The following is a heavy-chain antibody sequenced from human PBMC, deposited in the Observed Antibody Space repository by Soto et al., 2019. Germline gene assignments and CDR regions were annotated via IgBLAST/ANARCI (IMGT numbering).Heavy chain of an antibody. V-gene: IGHV4-34*01. Sequence: PSETLSLTCAVYGGSFSGYYWSWIRQPPGKGLEWIGEINHSGSTNYNPSLKSRVTISVDTSKNQFSLKLSSVTAADTAVYYCARGMGVTYFDYWGQGTLVTVSS. CDR1: GGSFSGYY. CDR3: ARGMGVTYFDY. J-gene: IGHJ4*02. D-gene: IGHD3-10*01. CDR2: INHSGST.